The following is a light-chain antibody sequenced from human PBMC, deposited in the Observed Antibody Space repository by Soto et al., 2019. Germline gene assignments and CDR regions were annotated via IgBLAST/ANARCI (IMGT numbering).Light chain of an antibody. CDR1: FNDVGAHNY. CDR2: EVS. CDR3: SSYTTISTYV. Sequence: SVLTQPASVSGSPGQSIIISCTGTFNDVGAHNYVSWYQQHPGKAPKLVIYEVSNRPSGISNRFSGFKAGNTASLTISGLQAEDEADYYCSSYTTISTYVFGTGTKVSVL. J-gene: IGLJ1*01. V-gene: IGLV2-14*01.